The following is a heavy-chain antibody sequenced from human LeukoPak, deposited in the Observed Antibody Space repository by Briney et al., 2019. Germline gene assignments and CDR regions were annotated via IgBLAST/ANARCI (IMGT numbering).Heavy chain of an antibody. D-gene: IGHD3-10*01. J-gene: IGHJ5*02. Sequence: SETLSLTCTVSGYSISGGYYWGWIRQPPGKGLEWIGSIYHSGSTYYNPSLKSRVTISVDTSKNQFSLKLSSVTAADTAVYYCARDYGSGSLNWFDPWGQGTLVTVSS. V-gene: IGHV4-38-2*02. CDR1: GYSISGGYY. CDR2: IYHSGST. CDR3: ARDYGSGSLNWFDP.